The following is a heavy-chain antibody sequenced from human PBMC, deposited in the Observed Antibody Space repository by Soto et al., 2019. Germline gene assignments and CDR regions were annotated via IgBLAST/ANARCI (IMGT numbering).Heavy chain of an antibody. D-gene: IGHD3-22*01. CDR2: IYYSGST. CDR3: ARGTYYEGWFDP. CDR1: GGSISSGGYY. J-gene: IGHJ5*02. V-gene: IGHV4-61*08. Sequence: SETLSLTCTVSGGSISSGGYYWSWIRQHPGKGLEWIGYIYYSGSTNYNPSLKSRVTISVDTSKNQFSLKLSSVTAADTAVYYCARGTYYEGWFDPWGQGTLVTVSS.